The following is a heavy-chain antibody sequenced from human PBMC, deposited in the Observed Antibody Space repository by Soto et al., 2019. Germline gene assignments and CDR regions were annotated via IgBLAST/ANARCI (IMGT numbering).Heavy chain of an antibody. CDR2: IKRRSDGGTT. J-gene: IGHJ6*01. Sequence: GGSLRLSCAASGFSFTNAWMNWVRQAPGKGLEWVGRIKRRSDGGTTDYAAPVKGRFTVSSDKPKNTLYLQMNSLKVEDTAVYYCTADSTATWDYGMDVWGQGTTVTVSS. CDR3: TADSTATWDYGMDV. V-gene: IGHV3-15*01. D-gene: IGHD2-21*02. CDR1: GFSFTNAW.